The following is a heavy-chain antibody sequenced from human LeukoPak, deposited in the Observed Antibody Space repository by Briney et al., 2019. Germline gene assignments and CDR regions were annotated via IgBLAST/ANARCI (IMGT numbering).Heavy chain of an antibody. J-gene: IGHJ2*01. Sequence: PPQTLSLTCTVSGGSISSGGYYWSWIRQHPGKGLEWIGYIYYSGSTYYNPSLKSRVTISVDTSKNQFSLKLSSVTAADTAVYYCARRDSSTSYWYFDLWGRGTLVTVSS. CDR1: GGSISSGGYY. V-gene: IGHV4-31*03. CDR2: IYYSGST. CDR3: ARRDSSTSYWYFDL. D-gene: IGHD2-2*01.